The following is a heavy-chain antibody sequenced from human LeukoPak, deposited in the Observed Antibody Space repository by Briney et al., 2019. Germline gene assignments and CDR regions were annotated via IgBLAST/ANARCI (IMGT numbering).Heavy chain of an antibody. CDR2: INSDGKST. CDR1: GFTFSSYW. CDR3: ARDRVEVTTSMLGGVKRTVTDYYGMDV. V-gene: IGHV3-74*01. Sequence: PGGSLRLSCAASGFTFSSYWMHWVRQGPGEGLVWVSRINSDGKSTSYADSVKGRFTISRDNAKDTLYLQMNSLRAEDTAVYFCARDRVEVTTSMLGGVKRTVTDYYGMDVWGQGTTVTVSS. J-gene: IGHJ6*02. D-gene: IGHD3-16*01.